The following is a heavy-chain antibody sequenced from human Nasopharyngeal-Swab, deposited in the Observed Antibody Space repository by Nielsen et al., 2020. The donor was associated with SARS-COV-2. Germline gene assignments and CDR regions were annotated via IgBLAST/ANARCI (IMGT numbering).Heavy chain of an antibody. CDR3: ARDGLDYDFWSAYFMDA. D-gene: IGHD3-3*01. Sequence: WIRQPPGKGLEWVSVIYSGGSTYYADSVKGRFTISRDNSKNTLYLQMNSLRAEDTAVYYCARDGLDYDFWSAYFMDAWGQGTTVTVSS. V-gene: IGHV3-66*01. J-gene: IGHJ6*02. CDR2: IYSGGST.